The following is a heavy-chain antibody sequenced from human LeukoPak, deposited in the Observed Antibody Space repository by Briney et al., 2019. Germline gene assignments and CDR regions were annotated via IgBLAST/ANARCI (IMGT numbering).Heavy chain of an antibody. Sequence: SETLSLTCAVSGGSLISTTYYWGWIRQPPGKGLEWIGSIYYSGSTYYNPSLKSRVTVSVDMSKNQFSLQLSSVTAADTAVYYCARAPRTGAWDMITFGGVIVHGDAFDFWGQGTMVTVSS. D-gene: IGHD3-16*02. CDR2: IYYSGST. CDR3: ARAPRTGAWDMITFGGVIVHGDAFDF. V-gene: IGHV4-39*07. J-gene: IGHJ3*01. CDR1: GGSLISTTYY.